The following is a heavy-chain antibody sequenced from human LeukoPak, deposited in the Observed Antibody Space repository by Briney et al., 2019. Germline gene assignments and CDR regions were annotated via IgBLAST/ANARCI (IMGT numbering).Heavy chain of an antibody. CDR3: ARHESDYDFWSGYS. V-gene: IGHV5-51*01. Sequence: GESLQISCKGSGYSFTSYWIGWVRQMPGKGLEWMGIIYPGDSDTRYSPSFQGQVTISADKSISTAYLQWSSLKASNTAMYYCARHESDYDFWSGYSWGQGTLVTVSS. CDR2: IYPGDSDT. J-gene: IGHJ4*02. D-gene: IGHD3-3*01. CDR1: GYSFTSYW.